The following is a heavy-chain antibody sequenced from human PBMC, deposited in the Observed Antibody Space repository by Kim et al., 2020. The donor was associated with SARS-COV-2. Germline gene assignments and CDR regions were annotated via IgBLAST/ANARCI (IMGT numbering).Heavy chain of an antibody. CDR2: INPSGETT. CDR3: APSGETSEGWDS. J-gene: IGHJ4*02. V-gene: IGHV1-46*01. Sequence: ASVKVSCKASGDTFINYYMHWVRQAPGQGLEWMGLINPSGETTTYAQKFQGRVTMTRDTSANTVYMELSSLRSEDTAVYYCAPSGETSEGWDSWGQGTLVTVSS. CDR1: GDTFINYY. D-gene: IGHD1-26*01.